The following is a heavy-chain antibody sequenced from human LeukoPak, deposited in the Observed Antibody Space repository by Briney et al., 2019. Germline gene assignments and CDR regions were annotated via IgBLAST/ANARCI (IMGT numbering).Heavy chain of an antibody. J-gene: IGHJ4*02. CDR3: ARGLGEAVAGRNY. V-gene: IGHV4-34*01. D-gene: IGHD6-19*01. CDR2: INHSGST. Sequence: SGTLSLTCAVYGGSFSGYYWSWIRQPPGKGLEWIGEINHSGSTNYNPSLKSRVTISVDTSKNQFSLKLSSVTAADTAVYYCARGLGEAVAGRNYWGQGTLVTVSS. CDR1: GGSFSGYY.